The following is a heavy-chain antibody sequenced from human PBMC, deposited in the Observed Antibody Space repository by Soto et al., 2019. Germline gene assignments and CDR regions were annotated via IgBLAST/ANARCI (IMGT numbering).Heavy chain of an antibody. J-gene: IGHJ3*02. Sequence: ASVKVSCKASGGTFSSYTISWVRQAPGQGLEWMGRIIPILGIANYAQKFQGRVTITADKSTSTAYMELSSLRSEDTAVYYCARDIPLGYCSGGSCYRNADAFDIWGQGTMVTVSS. CDR1: GGTFSSYT. D-gene: IGHD2-15*01. CDR3: ARDIPLGYCSGGSCYRNADAFDI. CDR2: IIPILGIA. V-gene: IGHV1-69*04.